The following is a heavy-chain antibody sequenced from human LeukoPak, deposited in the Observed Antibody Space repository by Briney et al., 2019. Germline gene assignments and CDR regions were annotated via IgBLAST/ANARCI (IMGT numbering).Heavy chain of an antibody. Sequence: SVKVSCKASGGTFSSYAISWVRQAPGQGLEWMGRIIPILGTANYAQKFQGRVTITADKSTSTAYMELSSLRSEDTAVYYCARDFHDEPLFYWGQGTLVTVSS. V-gene: IGHV1-69*04. CDR3: ARDFHDEPLFY. J-gene: IGHJ4*02. CDR2: IIPILGTA. CDR1: GGTFSSYA. D-gene: IGHD3-3*01.